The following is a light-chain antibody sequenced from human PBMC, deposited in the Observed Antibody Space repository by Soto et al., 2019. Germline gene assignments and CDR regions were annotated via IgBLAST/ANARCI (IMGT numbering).Light chain of an antibody. CDR3: TSYTSSGLYV. V-gene: IGLV2-14*01. J-gene: IGLJ1*01. CDR1: SSDIGGSTY. Sequence: QSALTQPASVSGSPGQSITVSCTGTSSDIGGSTYVSWYQQHPGKAPRLIIYDVNNRPSGVATRFSASKSGNTASLTISGLQAEDEAEYYCTSYTSSGLYVFGTGTKVTVL. CDR2: DVN.